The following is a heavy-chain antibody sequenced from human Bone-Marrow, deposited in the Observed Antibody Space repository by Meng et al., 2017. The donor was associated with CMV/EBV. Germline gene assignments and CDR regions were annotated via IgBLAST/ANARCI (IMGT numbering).Heavy chain of an antibody. CDR2: INHSGST. CDR3: ARRPYYDSSGYYPYYFDY. CDR1: GSFGGYY. V-gene: IGHV4-34*01. D-gene: IGHD3-22*01. J-gene: IGHJ4*02. Sequence: GSFGGYYWSWIRQPPGKGLEWIGEINHSGSTNYNPSLKSRVTISVDTSKNQFSLKLSSVTAADTAVYYCARRPYYDSSGYYPYYFDYWGQGTLVTVSS.